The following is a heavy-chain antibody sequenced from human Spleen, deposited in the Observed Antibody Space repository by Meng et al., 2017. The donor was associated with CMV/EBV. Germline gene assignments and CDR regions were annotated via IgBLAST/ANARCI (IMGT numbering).Heavy chain of an antibody. Sequence: SETLSLTCTVSGDSISSGGYYWSWIRQHPGKGLEWIGYIYYGGSTYYNPSLKSPLTISVDTSKNQFSLNLSSVTAADTAMYYCARVDWKEGWFDPWGQGTLVTVSS. CDR3: ARVDWKEGWFDP. V-gene: IGHV4-31*01. D-gene: IGHD1-1*01. J-gene: IGHJ5*02. CDR2: IYYGGST. CDR1: GDSISSGGYY.